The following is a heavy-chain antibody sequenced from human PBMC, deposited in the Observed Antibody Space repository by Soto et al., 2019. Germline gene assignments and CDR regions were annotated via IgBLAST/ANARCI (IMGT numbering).Heavy chain of an antibody. V-gene: IGHV1-69*13. CDR2: IIPIFGTA. CDR1: GGTFSSYA. J-gene: IGHJ6*02. CDR3: ARKKVVVVAADYYYYGMDV. D-gene: IGHD2-15*01. Sequence: SVKVSCKASGGTFSSYAISWVRQAPGQGLEWMGGIIPIFGTANYAQKFQGRVTITADESTSTAYMELSSLRSEDTAVYYCARKKVVVVAADYYYYGMDVWGQGTTVTVSS.